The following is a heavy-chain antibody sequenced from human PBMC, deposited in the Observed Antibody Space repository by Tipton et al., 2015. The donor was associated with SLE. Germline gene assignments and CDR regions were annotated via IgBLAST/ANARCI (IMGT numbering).Heavy chain of an antibody. J-gene: IGHJ6*02. CDR2: ISGSGGST. Sequence: SLRLSCAASGFTFSSYAMSWVRQAPGKGLEWVSAISGSGGSTYYAGSVKGRFTISRENAKNSLYLQMNSLRAGDTAVYYCAREARSGGYYGMDVWGQGTTVTVSS. CDR1: GFTFSSYA. CDR3: AREARSGGYYGMDV. V-gene: IGHV3-23*01. D-gene: IGHD3-10*01.